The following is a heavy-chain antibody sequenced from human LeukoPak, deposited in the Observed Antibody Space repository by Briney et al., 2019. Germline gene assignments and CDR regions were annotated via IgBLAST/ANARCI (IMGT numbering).Heavy chain of an antibody. CDR3: ARHSSSSFWFDP. V-gene: IGHV5-51*01. CDR2: IYPGDSDP. Sequence: GESLKISCKCSGYSFTSYWIAWVRQMPGKGLEWMGIIYPGDSDPRYSPSFQGQVTISADKSISTAYLQWSSLKASDTAMYYCARHSSSSFWFDPWGQGTLATVSS. D-gene: IGHD6-6*01. J-gene: IGHJ5*02. CDR1: GYSFTSYW.